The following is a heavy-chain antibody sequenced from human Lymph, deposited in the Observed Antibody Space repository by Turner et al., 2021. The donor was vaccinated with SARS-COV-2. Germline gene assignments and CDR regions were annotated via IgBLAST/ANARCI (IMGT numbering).Heavy chain of an antibody. CDR2: IIPILGIA. D-gene: IGHD1-26*01. Sequence: QVQLVQSGAEVKKPGSSVTVSCKAPGATFSSYAINWVRQAPGQGLEWMGRIIPILGIANYAQKFQGRVTITADKSTSTAYMELSSLRSEDTAVYYCARGRLDSFGGGYYSWFDPWGQGTLVTVSS. CDR1: GATFSSYA. J-gene: IGHJ5*02. CDR3: ARGRLDSFGGGYYSWFDP. V-gene: IGHV1-69*04.